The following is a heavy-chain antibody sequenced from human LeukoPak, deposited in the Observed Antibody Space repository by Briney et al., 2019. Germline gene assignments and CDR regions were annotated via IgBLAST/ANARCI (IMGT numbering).Heavy chain of an antibody. CDR2: IYTSGST. CDR1: GGSIAGTSFY. Sequence: SETLSLTCTVSGGSIAGTSFYWSWIRQPAGKGLEWIGRIYTSGSTNYNPSLKSRVTISLDTSKNQFSLKLSSVTAADTAVYYCASNEMVYASHSGRGVQHWGQGTLVTVSS. V-gene: IGHV4-61*02. D-gene: IGHD2-8*01. CDR3: ASNEMVYASHSGRGVQH. J-gene: IGHJ1*01.